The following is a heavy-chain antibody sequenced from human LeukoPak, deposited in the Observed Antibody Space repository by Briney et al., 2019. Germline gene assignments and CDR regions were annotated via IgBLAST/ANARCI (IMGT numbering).Heavy chain of an antibody. J-gene: IGHJ5*02. D-gene: IGHD3-22*01. CDR2: ISAYNGNT. CDR1: GGTFSSYA. Sequence: ASVKVSCKASGGTFSSYAISWVRQAPGQGLEWMGWISAYNGNTNYAQKFQGRVTMTTDTSTTTAYMELRSLRSDDTAVYYCARGRGDYYGSSGNWFDPWGQGALVTVSS. V-gene: IGHV1-18*01. CDR3: ARGRGDYYGSSGNWFDP.